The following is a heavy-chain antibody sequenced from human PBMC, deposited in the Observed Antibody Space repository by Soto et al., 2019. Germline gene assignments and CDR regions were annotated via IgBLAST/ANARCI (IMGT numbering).Heavy chain of an antibody. J-gene: IGHJ5*02. D-gene: IGHD6-6*01. CDR2: IIPIFGTA. CDR1: GCTFSSYT. CDR3: ARDLEYSSSSFWFDP. Sequence: SVKVSCKASGCTFSSYTISCVRQAPGQGLEWMGGIIPIFGTANYAQKFQGRVTITADESTSTAYMELSSLRSEDTAVYYCARDLEYSSSSFWFDPWGQGTLVTVSS. V-gene: IGHV1-69*13.